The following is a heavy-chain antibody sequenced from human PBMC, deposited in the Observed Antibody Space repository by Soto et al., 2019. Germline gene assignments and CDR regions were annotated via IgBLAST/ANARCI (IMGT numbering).Heavy chain of an antibody. CDR1: GYTFTSYT. D-gene: IGHD5-18*01. J-gene: IGHJ5*02. V-gene: IGHV1-3*01. CDR3: ARESEAAMASAFDP. CDR2: INAGSGNT. Sequence: ASVKVSCKASGYTFTSYTLHWVRQAPGQRLEWMGLINAGSGNTKYSQKFQGRVTITRDTSASTAYMDLSSLRSEDTAVYYCARESEAAMASAFDPWGQGTLVTVSS.